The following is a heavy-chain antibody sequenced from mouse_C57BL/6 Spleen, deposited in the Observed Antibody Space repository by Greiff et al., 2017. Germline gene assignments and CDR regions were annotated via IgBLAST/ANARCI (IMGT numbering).Heavy chain of an antibody. CDR2: IDPSYSET. Sequence: QVQLQQPGAELVRPGSSVKLSCKASGYTFTSYWMHWVKQRPIQGLEWIGNIDPSYSETHYNQKFKDKATLTVDKSSSTAYMQLMSLTSEDSAVYSGARGDGYDGWFAYWGQGTLVTVSA. D-gene: IGHD2-2*01. V-gene: IGHV1-52*01. CDR1: GYTFTSYW. CDR3: ARGDGYDGWFAY. J-gene: IGHJ3*01.